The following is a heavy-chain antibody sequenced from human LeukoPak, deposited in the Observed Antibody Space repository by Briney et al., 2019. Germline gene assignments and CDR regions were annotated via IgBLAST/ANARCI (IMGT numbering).Heavy chain of an antibody. CDR2: INPSGGST. D-gene: IGHD2-2*01. V-gene: IGHV1-46*01. CDR1: GYTFTSYY. J-gene: IGHJ4*02. CDR3: ARVSCPKCQWDYDY. Sequence: GASVKVSCKASGYTFTSYYMHWVRQAPGQGLEWMGIINPSGGSTSYAQKFQGRVTITADKSTSTAYMELSSLRSEDTAVYYCARVSCPKCQWDYDYWGQGTLVTVSS.